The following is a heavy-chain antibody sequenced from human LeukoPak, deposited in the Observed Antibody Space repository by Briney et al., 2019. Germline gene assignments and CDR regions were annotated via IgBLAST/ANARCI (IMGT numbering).Heavy chain of an antibody. CDR1: GFTVSSYY. CDR2: IYSGGST. J-gene: IGHJ4*02. V-gene: IGHV3-53*01. D-gene: IGHD3-16*01. Sequence: PGGSLRLSCVASGFTVSSYYVSWVRQAPGKGLEWVSVIYSGGSTYYADSVEGRFTVSRDNPKNTLYLEMKSLRADDTAVYYCARDLHPRLTGYFDYWGQGTVVTVSS. CDR3: ARDLHPRLTGYFDY.